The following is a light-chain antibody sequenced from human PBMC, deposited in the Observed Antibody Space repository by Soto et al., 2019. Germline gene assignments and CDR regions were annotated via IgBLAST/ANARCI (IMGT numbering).Light chain of an antibody. CDR2: EVS. V-gene: IGLV2-14*01. CDR3: NSYAGSNNLV. Sequence: QSALTQPASVSGSPGQSITISCTGTNSDVGGYKYVSWYQQHPGKAPKALIYEVSNRPSGVSTRFSGSKSGNTASLTISGLQAEDEADYYCNSYAGSNNLVFGGGTKLTVL. J-gene: IGLJ2*01. CDR1: NSDVGGYKY.